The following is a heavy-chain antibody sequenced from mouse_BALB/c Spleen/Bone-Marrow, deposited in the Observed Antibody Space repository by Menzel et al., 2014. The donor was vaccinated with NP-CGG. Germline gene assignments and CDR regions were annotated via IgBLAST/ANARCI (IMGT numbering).Heavy chain of an antibody. D-gene: IGHD1-1*01. V-gene: IGHV1-80*01. CDR2: IYPGDGDT. J-gene: IGHJ2*01. Sequence: VQLQQSGAELVRPGSSVKISCKASGYVFSTYWMNWVKQRPGQGLEWIGQIYPGDGDTNYNGKFKGTATLTADKSSSTAYMQLSSPTSEDSAVYFCAGSGYGSSYDYWGQGTTLTVSS. CDR3: AGSGYGSSYDY. CDR1: GYVFSTYW.